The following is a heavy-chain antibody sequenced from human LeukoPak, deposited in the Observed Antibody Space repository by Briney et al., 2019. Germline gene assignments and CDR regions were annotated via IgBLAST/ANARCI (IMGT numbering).Heavy chain of an antibody. CDR3: AHRGEFSLRRFFDY. D-gene: IGHD2-21*01. J-gene: IGHJ4*02. CDR1: GFSLTTGGVG. Sequence: SGPTLVQLTQTLTLTCTFSGFSLTTGGVGVGWIRQPPGEAPEWLALIYWDDDKGYSPSLKSRLTITQDTSGNQVVLTMTDMDPVDTATYYCAHRGEFSLRRFFDYWGQGTLVTVSS. V-gene: IGHV2-5*02. CDR2: IYWDDDK.